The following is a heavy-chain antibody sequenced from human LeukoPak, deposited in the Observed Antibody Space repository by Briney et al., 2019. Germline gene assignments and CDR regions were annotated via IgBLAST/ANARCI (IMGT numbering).Heavy chain of an antibody. V-gene: IGHV3-9*01. Sequence: PGGSLRLSCAASGFTFGDYGMHWVRQGPGKGLKWVSGISWNSGSIDYADSVKGRFTISRDNAKNSLYLQMNSLRAEDTALYYCVKDKSAGYNSGWYSFDYWGQGTLVTVSS. CDR3: VKDKSAGYNSGWYSFDY. J-gene: IGHJ4*02. CDR2: ISWNSGSI. CDR1: GFTFGDYG. D-gene: IGHD6-19*01.